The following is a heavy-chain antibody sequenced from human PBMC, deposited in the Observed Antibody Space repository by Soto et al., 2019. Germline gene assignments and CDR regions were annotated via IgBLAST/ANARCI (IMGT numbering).Heavy chain of an antibody. J-gene: IGHJ4*01. D-gene: IGHD1-20*01. CDR2: IHNDGSTT. CDR3: ARDNWTSY. V-gene: IGHV3-74*01. CDR1: GFTFSSYW. Sequence: EVQLVESGGGLVQPGGSVRLSCAASGFTFSSYWMHWVRQAPGKGLMWVSRIHNDGSTTRYADSVKGRFTISRDNAKNTLYMQMSSLKVEETAVDSCARDNWTSYWGQGTLVTVSS.